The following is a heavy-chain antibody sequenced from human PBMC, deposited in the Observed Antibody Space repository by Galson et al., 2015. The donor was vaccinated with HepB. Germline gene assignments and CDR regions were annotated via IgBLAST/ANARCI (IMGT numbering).Heavy chain of an antibody. D-gene: IGHD6-19*01. CDR1: GFTLSSCG. Sequence: SLRLSCAASGFTLSSCGMHWVRQAPGKGLEWVAVIWYDGSNKYYADSVKGRFTISRDNSKNTLYLQMNSLRAEDTAVYYCAKDPAVAGPAGYFDYWGQGTLVTVSS. CDR3: AKDPAVAGPAGYFDY. CDR2: IWYDGSNK. V-gene: IGHV3-33*06. J-gene: IGHJ4*02.